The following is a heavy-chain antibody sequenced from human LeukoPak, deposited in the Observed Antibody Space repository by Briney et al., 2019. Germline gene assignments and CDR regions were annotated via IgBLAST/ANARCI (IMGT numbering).Heavy chain of an antibody. J-gene: IGHJ4*02. CDR2: TIPILGIV. V-gene: IGHV1-69*04. Sequence: ASVKVSCKASGGTFSNSAISWVRQAPGQGLEWMGRTIPILGIVNFAQNFQGRVTITADKSTATAYLELNSLRSEDTAVYYCAGSSSTENFFHYRGQGTLVTVSS. D-gene: IGHD6-6*01. CDR1: GGTFSNSA. CDR3: AGSSSTENFFHY.